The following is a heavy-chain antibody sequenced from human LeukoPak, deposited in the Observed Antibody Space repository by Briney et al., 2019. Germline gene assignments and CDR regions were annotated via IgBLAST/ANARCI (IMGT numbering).Heavy chain of an antibody. D-gene: IGHD4-17*01. CDR1: GFTFSSSA. Sequence: PGGSLRLSCAASGFTFSSSAMSWVRQAPGKGLEWVAVISYDGSNKYYADSVKGRFTISRDNSKNTLYLQMNSLRAEDTAVYYCARDYGDYFCYFDYWGQGNLVTVSS. CDR2: ISYDGSNK. CDR3: ARDYGDYFCYFDY. V-gene: IGHV3-30-3*01. J-gene: IGHJ4*02.